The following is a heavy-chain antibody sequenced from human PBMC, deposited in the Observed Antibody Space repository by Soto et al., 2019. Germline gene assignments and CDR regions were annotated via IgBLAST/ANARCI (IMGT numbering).Heavy chain of an antibody. Sequence: EVQLVESGGGLLQPGGSLRLSCAVSGFTFSSFGMNWVRQAPGKGLEWISYITSDSSTRHYADFVKGRFTISRDNAKNSLYLQMNSLRDEDTAVYFCARDPDGIIDFAYWGQGTQLTVSS. J-gene: IGHJ4*02. CDR1: GFTFSSFG. CDR2: ITSDSSTR. V-gene: IGHV3-48*02. D-gene: IGHD3-10*01. CDR3: ARDPDGIIDFAY.